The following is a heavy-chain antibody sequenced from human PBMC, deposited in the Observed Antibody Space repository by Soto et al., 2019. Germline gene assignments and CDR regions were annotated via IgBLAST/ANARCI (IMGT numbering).Heavy chain of an antibody. CDR2: IYYSGST. Sequence: PSETLSLTXTVSGGSISSYYWSWIRQPPGKGLEWIGYIYYSGSTNYNPSLKSRVTISVDTSKNQFSLKLSSVTAADTAVYYCARELRQWKAKYAFDIWGQGTMVTVSS. CDR3: ARELRQWKAKYAFDI. J-gene: IGHJ3*02. CDR1: GGSISSYY. V-gene: IGHV4-59*01. D-gene: IGHD6-19*01.